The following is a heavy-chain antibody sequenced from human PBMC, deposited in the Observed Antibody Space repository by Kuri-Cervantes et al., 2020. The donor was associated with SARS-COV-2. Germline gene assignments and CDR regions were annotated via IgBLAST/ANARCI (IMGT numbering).Heavy chain of an antibody. CDR1: GFTFSSYW. Sequence: GGSLRLSCAASGFTFSSYWMHWVRHAPGKGLVWVSRINSDGSSTSYANSVKGRFTISRDNAKNTLYLQMNSLRAEDTAVYYCATQGTIYYYDTLWGQGTLVTVSS. CDR3: ATQGTIYYYDTL. J-gene: IGHJ4*02. CDR2: INSDGSST. D-gene: IGHD3-22*01. V-gene: IGHV3-74*01.